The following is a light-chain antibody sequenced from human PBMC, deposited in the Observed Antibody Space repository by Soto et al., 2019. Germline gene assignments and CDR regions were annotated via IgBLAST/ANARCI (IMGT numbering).Light chain of an antibody. Sequence: EIGFTQSPGTLSLFSGERGTLSLRASQSVSSSYLAWYQQKPGQAPRLLIYDASTRAPGVPARFSGNGSGTEFTLTISSLQSEDFAVYFCQQYINWLPTFGGGTKVDIK. CDR2: DAS. CDR3: QQYINWLPT. V-gene: IGKV3-15*01. CDR1: QSVSSSY. J-gene: IGKJ4*01.